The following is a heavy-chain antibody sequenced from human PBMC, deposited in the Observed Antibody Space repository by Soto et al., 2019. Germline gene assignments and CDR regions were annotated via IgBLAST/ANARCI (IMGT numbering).Heavy chain of an antibody. V-gene: IGHV2-5*02. CDR3: VRSFNGYYPGTLHI. CDR2: IYWDDER. CDR1: GFSFDRKGIA. Sequence: ALGTAARRVRLKCTFPGFSFDRKGIAVGWVRQAPGEALEWLALIYWDDERRYRPSLKNRPTITKDTSKNQVVLTMTNMDSVDTATYFCVRSFNGYYPGTLHIWGQGILVTV. D-gene: IGHD3-3*01. J-gene: IGHJ3*02.